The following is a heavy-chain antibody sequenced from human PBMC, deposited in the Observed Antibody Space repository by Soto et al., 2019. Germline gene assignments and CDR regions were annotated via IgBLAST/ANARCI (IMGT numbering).Heavy chain of an antibody. D-gene: IGHD6-19*01. J-gene: IGHJ4*02. CDR2: IVASGTST. CDR3: AKGWSSDWYRPLES. V-gene: IGHV3-23*01. CDR1: GFTLSSYA. Sequence: EVQSLESGGGLVQPGGSLRLSCAASGFTLSSYAMSWVRQTPGKGLEWVSTIVASGTSTYYADSVKGRFTISKDNSKYTLSLQMNRLRAEDTALYYCAKGWSSDWYRPLESCGRGILVTVSS.